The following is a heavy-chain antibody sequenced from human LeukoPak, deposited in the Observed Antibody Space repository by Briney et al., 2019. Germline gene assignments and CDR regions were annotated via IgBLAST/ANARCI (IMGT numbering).Heavy chain of an antibody. D-gene: IGHD6-13*01. CDR3: ARGAGSWYDYLSRGDYGMDV. V-gene: IGHV3-11*06. CDR2: ISSGGSYT. Sequence: PGGSLRLSYAASGFTFSDSYMSWVRLAPGRGLGWVSYISSGGSYTNYAESVEGRFTISRDNAKNSLYLQMNSLRGEDTAVYYCARGAGSWYDYLSRGDYGMDVWGKGATVTVSS. CDR1: GFTFSDSY. J-gene: IGHJ6*04.